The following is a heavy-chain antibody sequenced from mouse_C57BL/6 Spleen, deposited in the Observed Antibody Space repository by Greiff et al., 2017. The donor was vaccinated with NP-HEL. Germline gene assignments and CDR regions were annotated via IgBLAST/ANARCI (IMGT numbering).Heavy chain of an antibody. CDR1: GYSFTGYY. D-gene: IGHD2-4*01. CDR2: INPSTGGT. J-gene: IGHJ4*01. CDR3: ARVYDYDGAMDY. V-gene: IGHV1-42*01. Sequence: EVKLQESGPELVKPGASVKISCKASGYSFTGYYMNWVKQSPEKSLEWIGEINPSTGGTTYNQKFKAKATLTVDKSSSTAYMQLKSLTSEDSAVYYCARVYDYDGAMDYWGQGTSVTVSS.